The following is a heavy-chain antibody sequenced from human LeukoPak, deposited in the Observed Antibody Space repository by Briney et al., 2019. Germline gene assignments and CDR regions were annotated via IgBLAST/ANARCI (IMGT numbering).Heavy chain of an antibody. Sequence: ASVKVSCKASGYTFTSYGISWVRQAPGQGLEWMGWISAYNGNTNYAQKLQGRVTMATDTSTSTAYMELRSLRSEDTAVYYCARGPKRYCSGGSCQEGYWFDPWGQGTLVTVSS. CDR2: ISAYNGNT. D-gene: IGHD2-15*01. CDR1: GYTFTSYG. V-gene: IGHV1-18*01. J-gene: IGHJ5*02. CDR3: ARGPKRYCSGGSCQEGYWFDP.